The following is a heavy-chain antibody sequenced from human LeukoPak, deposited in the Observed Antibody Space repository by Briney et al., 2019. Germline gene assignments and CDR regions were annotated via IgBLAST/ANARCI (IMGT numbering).Heavy chain of an antibody. D-gene: IGHD5-12*01. CDR2: IYSSGTT. Sequence: PSETLSLTCTVSGGSVSSYYWSWIRQPAGKGLEWIGRIYSSGTTIYNPSLKSRVTMSVDTSKNHFSLKLSSVSAADPAVYFCASGSSGYDPWGQGTLVTVSS. CDR1: GGSVSSYY. V-gene: IGHV4-4*07. J-gene: IGHJ5*02. CDR3: ASGSSGYDP.